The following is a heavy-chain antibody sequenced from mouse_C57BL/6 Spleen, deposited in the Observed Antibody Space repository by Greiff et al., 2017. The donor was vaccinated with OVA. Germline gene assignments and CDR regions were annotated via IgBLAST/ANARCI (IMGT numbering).Heavy chain of an antibody. CDR3: VRNGYGSPFDG. CDR2: IRSKSNNYAT. Sequence: EVKLMESGGGLVQPKGSLKLSCAASGFSFNTYAMNWVRQAPGKGLEWVARIRSKSNNYATYYADSVKNSITISSDVSASMLYLQMNNLKTEDTAMYCCVRNGYGSPFDGWGQGTTLTVSS. CDR1: GFSFNTYA. J-gene: IGHJ2*01. V-gene: IGHV10-1*01. D-gene: IGHD1-1*01.